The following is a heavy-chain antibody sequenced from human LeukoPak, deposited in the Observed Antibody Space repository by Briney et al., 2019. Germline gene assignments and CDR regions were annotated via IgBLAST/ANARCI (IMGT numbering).Heavy chain of an antibody. J-gene: IGHJ4*02. CDR2: ISSSSTYI. Sequence: PGGSLRLSCAASGLSFSTYYVNWVRQAPGKGLEWVSCISSSSTYIYYSDSVRGRFAISRDNAKNSLYLQMNSLRAEDTAVYYCVRENHGSFDYWGQGSLVTVSS. D-gene: IGHD1-14*01. CDR1: GLSFSTYY. V-gene: IGHV3-21*01. CDR3: VRENHGSFDY.